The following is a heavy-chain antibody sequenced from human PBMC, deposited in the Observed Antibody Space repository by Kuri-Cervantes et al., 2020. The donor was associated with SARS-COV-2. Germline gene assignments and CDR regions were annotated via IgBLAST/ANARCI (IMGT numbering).Heavy chain of an antibody. CDR1: GFTFSTCL. D-gene: IGHD5-12*01. V-gene: IGHV3-21*01. CDR3: ARTINQGDSGYETLYYYMDV. CDR2: IGPSNTYI. Sequence: GESLKISCEASGFTFSTCLVNWVRQTPGKGLEWVSGIGPSNTYIYYADSVKGRFTISRDNAKNSLYLQMNSLRAEDTAVYYCARTINQGDSGYETLYYYMDVWGKGTTVTVSS. J-gene: IGHJ6*03.